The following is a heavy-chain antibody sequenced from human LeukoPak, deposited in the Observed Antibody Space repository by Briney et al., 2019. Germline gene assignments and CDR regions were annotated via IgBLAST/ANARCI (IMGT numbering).Heavy chain of an antibody. V-gene: IGHV4-4*07. J-gene: IGHJ5*02. CDR2: ISTSVPT. CDR1: GVSTSSGY. D-gene: IGHD3-10*01. CDR3: ARGYGSGSYST. Sequence: PSETLSLTCTVSGVSTSSGYWSWIRQPAGKGLEWVGRISTSVPTYYNPSLQSRVTMSLDTYQNQFALKVDSVTAADPAVYFCARGYGSGSYSTWGQGVLVTVSS.